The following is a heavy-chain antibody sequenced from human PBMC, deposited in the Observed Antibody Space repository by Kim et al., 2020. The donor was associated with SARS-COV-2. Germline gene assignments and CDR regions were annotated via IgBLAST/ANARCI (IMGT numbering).Heavy chain of an antibody. Sequence: GGSLRLSCPVSGFTFTNYIMYWVRQAPGKGLEWVAAVLYDGNNKYYIDSVKGRFTISRDNSNNTLFLQMNSLRPEDTAVYYCARGDAYYAMDVWGQGTTVTVS. CDR3: ARGDAYYAMDV. CDR1: GFTFTNYI. CDR2: VLYDGNNK. V-gene: IGHV3-30-3*01. J-gene: IGHJ6*02.